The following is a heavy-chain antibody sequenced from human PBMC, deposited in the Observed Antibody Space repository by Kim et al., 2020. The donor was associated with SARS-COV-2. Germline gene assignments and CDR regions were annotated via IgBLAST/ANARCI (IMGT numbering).Heavy chain of an antibody. V-gene: IGHV4-59*01. D-gene: IGHD3-10*01. CDR2: IYYSGST. CDR1: GGSISSYY. J-gene: IGHJ5*02. Sequence: SETLSLTCTVSGGSISSYYWSWIRQPPGKGLEWIGYIYYSGSTNYNPSLKSRVTISVDTSKNQFSLKLSSVTAADTAVYYCAREAWFGENGSFDPWGQGTLVTVSS. CDR3: AREAWFGENGSFDP.